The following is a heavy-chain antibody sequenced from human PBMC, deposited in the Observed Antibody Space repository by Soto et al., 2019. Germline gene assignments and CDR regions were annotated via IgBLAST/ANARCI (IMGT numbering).Heavy chain of an antibody. CDR2: ISGTGDRT. D-gene: IGHD6-13*01. CDR3: GNGRSAAAAGAFVS. CDR1: GLTFSSYT. V-gene: IGHV3-23*01. J-gene: IGHJ4*02. Sequence: GGSLRLSCAASGLTFSSYTMGWVRQAPGKGLEWVSSISGTGDRTYYADSVRGRFTISRDNSKNTLYLQMNSLRADDTAVYYCGNGRSAAAAGAFVSWGQGTLVTVSS.